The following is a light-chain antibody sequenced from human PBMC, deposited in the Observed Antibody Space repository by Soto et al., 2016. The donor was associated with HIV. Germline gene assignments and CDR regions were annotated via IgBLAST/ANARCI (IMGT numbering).Light chain of an antibody. V-gene: IGLV3-19*01. CDR2: DEN. J-gene: IGLJ2*01. Sequence: SSELTQDPAVSVALGQTVRITCQGDSLRKFYANWYQQRPGQAPVLVMYDENTRPSGIPDRFSGSSSGDRASLTISGAQAEDEADYYCHSRDISGNHVIFGGGTKLTVL. CDR1: SLRKFY. CDR3: HSRDISGNHVI.